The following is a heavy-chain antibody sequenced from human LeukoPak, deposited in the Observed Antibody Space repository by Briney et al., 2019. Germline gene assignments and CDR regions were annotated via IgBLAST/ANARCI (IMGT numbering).Heavy chain of an antibody. Sequence: SETLSLTCAVYGGSFSGYYWSWIRQSPGKGLEWIGDINHSGSTDYNPSLKSRVMISVDTSKNQFSLTLTSVTAADTAVYYCARVYSGYAQRPPYYYGMDVWGQGTTVTVSS. CDR1: GGSFSGYY. D-gene: IGHD5-12*01. CDR3: ARVYSGYAQRPPYYYGMDV. J-gene: IGHJ6*02. V-gene: IGHV4-34*01. CDR2: INHSGST.